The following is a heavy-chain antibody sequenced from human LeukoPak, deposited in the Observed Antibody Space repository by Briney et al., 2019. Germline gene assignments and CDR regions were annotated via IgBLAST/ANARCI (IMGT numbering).Heavy chain of an antibody. Sequence: PSETLSLTCAVYGGSFSGYYWSWIRQPPGKELEWIGEIDHSGSTNYNPSLKSRVTISIDTSKNQFSLKVSSVTAADTAVYYCAREVGTIVVVPAATAYFDYWGQGTLVTVSS. J-gene: IGHJ4*02. CDR1: GGSFSGYY. CDR2: IDHSGST. D-gene: IGHD2-2*01. CDR3: AREVGTIVVVPAATAYFDY. V-gene: IGHV4-34*01.